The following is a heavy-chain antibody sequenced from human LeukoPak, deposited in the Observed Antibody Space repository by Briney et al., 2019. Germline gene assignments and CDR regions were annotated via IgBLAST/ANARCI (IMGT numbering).Heavy chain of an antibody. CDR2: IYYSGST. CDR3: ASRLRYFDWFTDAFDI. J-gene: IGHJ3*02. Sequence: PSETLSLTCTVSGGPISSSSYYWGWIRQPPGKGLEWIGSIYYSGSTYYNPSLKSRVTISVDTSKNQFSLKLSSVTAADTAVYYCASRLRYFDWFTDAFDIWGQGTMVTVSS. V-gene: IGHV4-39*07. CDR1: GGPISSSSYY. D-gene: IGHD3-9*01.